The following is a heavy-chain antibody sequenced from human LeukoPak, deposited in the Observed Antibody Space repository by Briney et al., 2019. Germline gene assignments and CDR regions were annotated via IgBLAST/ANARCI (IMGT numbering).Heavy chain of an antibody. CDR2: IYYSGST. CDR3: AKDRGLYCGGDCYYLRVQSLDY. D-gene: IGHD2-21*02. CDR1: GGSISSGGYY. Sequence: PSQTLSLTCTVSGGSISSGGYYWSWIRQHPGKGLEWIGYIYYSGSTYYNPSLKSRVTISVDTSKNQFSLKLSSVTAADTAVYYCAKDRGLYCGGDCYYLRVQSLDYWGQGTLVTVSS. V-gene: IGHV4-31*03. J-gene: IGHJ4*02.